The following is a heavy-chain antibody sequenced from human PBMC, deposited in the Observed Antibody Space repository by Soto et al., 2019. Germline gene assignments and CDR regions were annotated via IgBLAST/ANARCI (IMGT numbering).Heavy chain of an antibody. J-gene: IGHJ4*02. CDR3: ARVGYCGGDCYPYDY. D-gene: IGHD2-21*02. V-gene: IGHV1-69*01. CDR2: IIPIFGTA. CDR1: GGTFSSYA. Sequence: QVQLVQSGAEVKKPGSSVKVSCKASGGTFSSYAISWVRQAPGQGLEWMGGIIPIFGTANYAQKFQGRVTITADESTSTPYMELSSLRSEDTAVYYCARVGYCGGDCYPYDYWGQGTLVTVSS.